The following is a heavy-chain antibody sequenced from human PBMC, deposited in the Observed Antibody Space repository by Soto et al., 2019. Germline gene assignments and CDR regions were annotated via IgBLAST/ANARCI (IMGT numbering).Heavy chain of an antibody. CDR1: GGSFSGYY. Sequence: SETLSLTCAVYGGSFSGYYWSWIRQPPGKGLEWIGEINHSGSTNYNPSLKSRVTISVDTSKNQFSLKLSSVTAAETAVYYCARGQSGFSYYDFWSGPYYGMDVWGQGTTVTVSS. CDR2: INHSGST. J-gene: IGHJ6*02. V-gene: IGHV4-34*01. D-gene: IGHD3-3*01. CDR3: ARGQSGFSYYDFWSGPYYGMDV.